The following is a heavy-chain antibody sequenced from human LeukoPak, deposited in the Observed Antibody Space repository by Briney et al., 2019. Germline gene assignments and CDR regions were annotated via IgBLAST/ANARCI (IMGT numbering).Heavy chain of an antibody. CDR1: GVTLSPYG. V-gene: IGHV3-30*18. CDR2: ISYDEMYQ. J-gene: IGHJ4*02. CDR3: AKDRDYYGSGSDY. Sequence: GGSLRLSCAASGVTLSPYGMHWVRQAPGKGLEWVAGISYDEMYQYYADSVKGRFTISRDNSKNTLFLQMNSLRAEDTAIYYCAKDRDYYGSGSDYWGQGTLVTVSS. D-gene: IGHD3-10*01.